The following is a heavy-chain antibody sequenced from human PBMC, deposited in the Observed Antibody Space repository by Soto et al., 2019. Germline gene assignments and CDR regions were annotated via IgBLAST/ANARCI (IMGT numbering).Heavy chain of an antibody. CDR1: GGSISSGGYY. J-gene: IGHJ4*02. CDR2: IYYSGST. D-gene: IGHD4-17*01. Sequence: QVQLQESGPGLVKPSQTLSLTCTVSGGSISSGGYYWSWIRQHPGKGLEWIGYIYYSGSTYYNPSRQQRLTISVYTSKTQFSLTLSSVTAADTAVYYCARSSQSTVPTFDYWGQGTLVTVSS. CDR3: ARSSQSTVPTFDY. V-gene: IGHV4-31*03.